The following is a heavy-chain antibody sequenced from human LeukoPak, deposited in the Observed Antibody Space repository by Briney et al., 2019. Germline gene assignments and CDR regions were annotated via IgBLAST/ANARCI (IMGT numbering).Heavy chain of an antibody. Sequence: PGRSLRLSCAASGFTFSSYGMHWVRQAPGKGLEWVAVIWYDGSNKYYADSVKGRFTISRDNSKNTLYLQMNSLRAEDTAVYYCARANRYGDYLGSDAFDIWGQGTMVTVSS. D-gene: IGHD4-17*01. CDR3: ARANRYGDYLGSDAFDI. V-gene: IGHV3-33*01. J-gene: IGHJ3*02. CDR1: GFTFSSYG. CDR2: IWYDGSNK.